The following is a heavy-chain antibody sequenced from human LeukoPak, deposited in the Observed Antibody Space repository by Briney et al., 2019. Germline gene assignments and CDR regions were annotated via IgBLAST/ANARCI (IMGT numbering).Heavy chain of an antibody. CDR2: IWYDGSNE. CDR3: AKDLSRSYYYDPDAFDI. V-gene: IGHV3-33*06. CDR1: GFTFSSYG. Sequence: GGSLRLSCAASGFTFSSYGMHWVRQAPGKGLEWVAVIWYDGSNEYYADSVKGRFTISRDNSKNTLYLQMNSLRAEDTAVYYCAKDLSRSYYYDPDAFDIWGQGTMVTVSS. D-gene: IGHD3-22*01. J-gene: IGHJ3*02.